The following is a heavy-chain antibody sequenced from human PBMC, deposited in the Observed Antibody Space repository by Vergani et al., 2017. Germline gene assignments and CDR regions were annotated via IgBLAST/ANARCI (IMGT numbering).Heavy chain of an antibody. CDR3: AKSPRYSSGWDNWFDP. CDR2: ISGSGGST. J-gene: IGHJ5*02. V-gene: IGHV3-23*04. CDR1: GFTFSSYA. D-gene: IGHD6-19*01. Sequence: DVDLVESGGGLVQPGGSLRLSCAASGFTFSSYAMSWVRQAPGKGLEWVSAISGSGGSTYYADSVKGRFTISRDNSKNTLYLQMNSLRAEDTAVYYCAKSPRYSSGWDNWFDPWGQGTLVTVSS.